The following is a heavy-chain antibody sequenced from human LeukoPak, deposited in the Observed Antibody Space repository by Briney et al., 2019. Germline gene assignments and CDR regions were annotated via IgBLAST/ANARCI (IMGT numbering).Heavy chain of an antibody. CDR3: AKAGTPSAYYYDSSGYYGGFDY. J-gene: IGHJ4*02. D-gene: IGHD3-22*01. CDR2: ISGSGGST. V-gene: IGHV3-23*01. Sequence: GGSLRLSCAASGFTFSSYAMSWVRQAPGKGLEWVSAISGSGGSTYYADSVKGRFTISRDNSKNTLYLQMNSLRAEDTAVYYCAKAGTPSAYYYDSSGYYGGFDYWGQGTLVTVSS. CDR1: GFTFSSYA.